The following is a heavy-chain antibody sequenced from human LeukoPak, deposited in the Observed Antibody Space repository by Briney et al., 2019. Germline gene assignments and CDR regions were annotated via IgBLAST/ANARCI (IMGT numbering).Heavy chain of an antibody. Sequence: GGSLRLSCAASGFTFSTYEMNWVRQAPGKGLEWVSVIYSGGSTYYADSVKGRFTISRDNSKNTLYLQMNSLRAEDTAVYYCARGGAAALDPWGQGTLVTVSS. D-gene: IGHD6-25*01. CDR2: IYSGGST. CDR3: ARGGAAALDP. CDR1: GFTFSTYE. J-gene: IGHJ5*02. V-gene: IGHV3-53*01.